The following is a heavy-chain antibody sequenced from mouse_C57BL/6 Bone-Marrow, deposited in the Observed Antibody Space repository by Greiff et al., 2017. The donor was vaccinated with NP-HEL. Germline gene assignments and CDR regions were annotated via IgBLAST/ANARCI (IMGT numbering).Heavy chain of an antibody. CDR2: IDPETGGT. D-gene: IGHD1-1*01. CDR3: NPITTVVRYWYFDV. Sequence: QVQLKQSGAELVRPGASVTLSCKASGYTFTDYEMHWVKQTPVHGLEWIGAIDPETGGTAYNQKFKGKAILTADKSSSTAYMELRSLTSEDSAVYYCNPITTVVRYWYFDVWGTGTTVTVSS. J-gene: IGHJ1*03. CDR1: GYTFTDYE. V-gene: IGHV1-15*01.